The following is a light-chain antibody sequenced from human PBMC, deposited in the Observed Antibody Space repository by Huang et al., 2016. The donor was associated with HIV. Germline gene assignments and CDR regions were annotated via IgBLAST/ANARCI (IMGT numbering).Light chain of an antibody. V-gene: IGKV3-11*01. Sequence: EIVLTQSPATLSLSPGERATLSCRASQSVSRYLAWYQQKPGQAPRLLIYDASNRATGMPARFRGRGAGTDFTLTISSLEPEDFAVYYCQQRSNWPPYTFGQGTKLEIK. CDR2: DAS. J-gene: IGKJ2*01. CDR3: QQRSNWPPYT. CDR1: QSVSRY.